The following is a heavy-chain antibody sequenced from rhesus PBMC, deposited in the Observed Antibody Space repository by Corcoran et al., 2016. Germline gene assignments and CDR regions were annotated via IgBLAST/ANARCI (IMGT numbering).Heavy chain of an antibody. CDR2: IYGSGGSN. V-gene: IGHV4S14*01. CDR1: GYSISSGYY. Sequence: QVQLQESGPGLVKPSETLSLTCAVSGYSISSGYYWGWIRQPPGKGLEWIGRIYGSGGSNYLTPSLKCRVTLSVDTSTSQFSLKLSAVTAADAAVYYCARVGSSWSEWDTVGTEWYFDLWGPGTPITISS. CDR3: ARVGSSWSEWDTVGTEWYFDL. D-gene: IGHD5-42*01. J-gene: IGHJ2*01.